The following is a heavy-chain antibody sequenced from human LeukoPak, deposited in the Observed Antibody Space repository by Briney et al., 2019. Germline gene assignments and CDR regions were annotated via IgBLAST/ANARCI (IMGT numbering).Heavy chain of an antibody. CDR3: ARGYSGSYGRFDY. CDR2: IYYSGNT. Sequence: PSETLSLTCTVSGGSISSFYWSWIRQPPGKGLEWIGYIYYSGNTNYNPSLKNRVTISVDTSKNQFSLKLSSVTAADTAVYYCARGYSGSYGRFDYWGQGTLATVSP. V-gene: IGHV4-59*01. D-gene: IGHD1-26*01. J-gene: IGHJ4*02. CDR1: GGSISSFY.